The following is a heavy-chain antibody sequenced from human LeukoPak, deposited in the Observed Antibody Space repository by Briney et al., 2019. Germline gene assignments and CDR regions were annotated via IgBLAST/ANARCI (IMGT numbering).Heavy chain of an antibody. V-gene: IGHV1-69*13. J-gene: IGHJ6*02. CDR3: TTRACHAGGCSSSFYYYYGLHF. D-gene: IGHD3-16*01. CDR1: GNSISNYA. CDR2: IIPIFGTA. Sequence: SVKVSCKASGNSISNYAVSWVRQAPGQGFEWMGGIIPIFGTADYAQKFQGRVTITADQSTSTTYMALSSLKSEDTATYYCTTRACHAGGCSSSFYYYYGLHFWGQRTTVSVSS.